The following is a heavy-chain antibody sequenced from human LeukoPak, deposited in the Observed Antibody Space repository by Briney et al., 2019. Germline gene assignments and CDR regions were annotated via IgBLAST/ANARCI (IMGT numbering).Heavy chain of an antibody. J-gene: IGHJ6*03. CDR2: IYYSGRT. D-gene: IGHD6-6*01. CDR3: ARDWGVSARPGYMDV. CDR1: GGSISSSSYY. Sequence: SETLSLTCTVSGGSISSSSYYWGWIRQPPGKGLEWIGSIYYSGRTYYNPSLKSRVTISVDTSKNQFSLKLSSVTAADTAVYYCARDWGVSARPGYMDVWGKGTTVTVSS. V-gene: IGHV4-39*07.